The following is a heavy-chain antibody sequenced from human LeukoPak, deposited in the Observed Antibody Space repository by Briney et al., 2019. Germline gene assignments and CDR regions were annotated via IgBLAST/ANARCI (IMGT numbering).Heavy chain of an antibody. CDR2: IYYSGST. Sequence: SETLSLTCTVSGGSISSYYWSWIRQPPGKGLEWIGYIYYSGSTNYNPSLKSRVTISADTSKNQFSLKLSSVTAADTAVYYCARDSLVGDWFDPWGQGILVTVSS. CDR3: ARDSLVGDWFDP. D-gene: IGHD2-15*01. CDR1: GGSISSYY. J-gene: IGHJ5*02. V-gene: IGHV4-59*01.